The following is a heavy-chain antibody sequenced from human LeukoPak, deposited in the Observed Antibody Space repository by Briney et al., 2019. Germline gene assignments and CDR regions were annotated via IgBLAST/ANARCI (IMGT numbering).Heavy chain of an antibody. CDR2: IKQDGSEK. Sequence: GGSLRLSCAASEFTFSTYWMSWVRQAPGKGLEWVASIKQDGSEKYYVDSVKGRFTISRDNAKNSVYLQTNSLRAEDTAMYYCARRAANYDFWSGYNVWGKGTTVTVSS. CDR3: ARRAANYDFWSGYNV. CDR1: EFTFSTYW. J-gene: IGHJ6*04. V-gene: IGHV3-7*01. D-gene: IGHD3-3*01.